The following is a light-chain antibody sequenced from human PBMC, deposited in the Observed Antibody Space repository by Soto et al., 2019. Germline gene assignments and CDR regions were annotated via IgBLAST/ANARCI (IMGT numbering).Light chain of an antibody. J-gene: IGKJ1*01. CDR1: QSISSW. Sequence: DIQMTQSPSTLSASVGDRVTITCRASQSISSWLAWYQQKPGKAPKLLIYDASSLESGVPSRFSGSGSGTEFTLTIISLQPDDFATYYGQQYNSYSRTFGQGPKVDIK. V-gene: IGKV1-5*01. CDR2: DAS. CDR3: QQYNSYSRT.